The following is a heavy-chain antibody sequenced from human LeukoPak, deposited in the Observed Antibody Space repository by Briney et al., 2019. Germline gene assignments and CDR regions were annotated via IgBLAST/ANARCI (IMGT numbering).Heavy chain of an antibody. CDR1: GFTFATST. D-gene: IGHD4-17*01. V-gene: IGHV1-58*01. J-gene: IGHJ6*02. CDR2: IVVGSGHT. CDR3: AATLTVTSGSTYYGLDV. Sequence: SVKVSCKASGFTFATSTVQWVRQARGQRLEWMGWIVVGSGHTNYAQKFQQRVTITRDMSTSTAYMYLSSLTSEDTALYYCAATLTVTSGSTYYGLDVWGQGTTSPSP.